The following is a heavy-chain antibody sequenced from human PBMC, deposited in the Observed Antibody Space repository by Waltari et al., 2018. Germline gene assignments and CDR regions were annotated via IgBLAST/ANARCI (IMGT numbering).Heavy chain of an antibody. Sequence: VQLLESGGGLVQPGGSLRLSCAASGFTFSSYAMSWVRQAPGKGLEWIGSIYYTGSTHYNPSLKSRVTISVDTSKNQFSLKLSSVTAADTAVYYCARHVPLGYCSTTSCHSFDYWGQGTLVTVSS. D-gene: IGHD2-2*01. V-gene: IGHV4-39*01. J-gene: IGHJ4*02. CDR2: IYYTGST. CDR3: ARHVPLGYCSTTSCHSFDY. CDR1: GFTFSSYA.